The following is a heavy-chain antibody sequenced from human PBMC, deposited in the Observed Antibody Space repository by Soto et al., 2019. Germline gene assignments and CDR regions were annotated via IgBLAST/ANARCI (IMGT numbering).Heavy chain of an antibody. V-gene: IGHV3-23*01. CDR1: GFTFSNYA. D-gene: IGHD1-26*01. CDR3: ANGDATTTCPDY. Sequence: EVQLLESGGGLVQPGGSLRLSCAASGFTFSNYAMNWVRQAPGKGLEWVSIISTSGGTTYYADSVKGRFTISRDNSKNRLYLQMNGLRAEDTALYSWANGDATTTCPDYWGQGTLVTVSS. CDR2: ISTSGGTT. J-gene: IGHJ4*02.